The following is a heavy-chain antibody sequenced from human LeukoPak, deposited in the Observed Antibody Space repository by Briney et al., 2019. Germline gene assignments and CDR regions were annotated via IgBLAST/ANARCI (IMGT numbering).Heavy chain of an antibody. D-gene: IGHD2-2*01. V-gene: IGHV4-61*02. CDR2: SYSSGNT. CDR1: GDSISSGNFY. CDR3: ARVREGYCSSTSCYYMDV. Sequence: SETLSLTCTVSGDSISSGNFYYSWVRQTAGKGLEWIGRSYSSGNTAYNPSLKSRVTMSVDTSKNQFSLKLSSVTAADTAVYYCARVREGYCSSTSCYYMDVWGKGTTVTVSS. J-gene: IGHJ6*03.